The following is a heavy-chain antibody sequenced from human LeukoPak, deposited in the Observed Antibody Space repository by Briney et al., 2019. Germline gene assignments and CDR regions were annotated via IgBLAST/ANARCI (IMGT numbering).Heavy chain of an antibody. CDR2: IKQDGSEK. Sequence: PGGSLRLSCAASGFTFSSYWMSWVRQAPGKGLEWVANIKQDGSEKYYVDSVKGRFTISRDNAKNSLYLQMNSLRAEDTAVYYCARDYPEQWLVEGHAFDIWGQGTMVTVSS. V-gene: IGHV3-7*01. J-gene: IGHJ3*02. CDR3: ARDYPEQWLVEGHAFDI. CDR1: GFTFSSYW. D-gene: IGHD6-19*01.